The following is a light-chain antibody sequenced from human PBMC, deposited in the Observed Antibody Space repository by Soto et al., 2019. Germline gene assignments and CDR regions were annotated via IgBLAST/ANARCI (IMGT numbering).Light chain of an antibody. CDR2: WAS. Sequence: DIVMTQSPDSLAVSLGERATINCKSSQSVLYSPNNKNYLAWYQQKPGQPPKLLVYWASTRESGVPDRFSGRRCGTDFTLTISSLQAEDAEVYYCHQYHSAPHTFGQGTKVEVK. J-gene: IGKJ1*01. V-gene: IGKV4-1*01. CDR3: HQYHSAPHT. CDR1: QSVLYSPNNKNY.